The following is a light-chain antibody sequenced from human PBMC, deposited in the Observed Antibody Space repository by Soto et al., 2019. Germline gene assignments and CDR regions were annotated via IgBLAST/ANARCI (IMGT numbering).Light chain of an antibody. CDR3: QLYGSSPLYS. Sequence: EIVLTQSPGTLSLSPGERATLSCRTSQTVSSTYLAWYQQRRGQAPRLLIYGTSNRATGIPDWFSGSGSGTDFTLTISRLEPEDFAVYHCQLYGSSPLYSFAQGTELEIK. J-gene: IGKJ2*01. CDR1: QTVSSTY. V-gene: IGKV3-20*01. CDR2: GTS.